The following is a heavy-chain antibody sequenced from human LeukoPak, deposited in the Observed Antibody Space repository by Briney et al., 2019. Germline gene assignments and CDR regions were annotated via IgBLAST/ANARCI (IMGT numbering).Heavy chain of an antibody. CDR3: TKAPGELWSWYDY. Sequence: PGGSLRLSCAASGFTFSSYEMNWVRQAPGKGLEWVSSITTTGRNMYYADSVKGRFTIYRDNAKNSLYLQMNRLRAEDTAVYYCTKAPGELWSWYDYWGEGTLVTVSP. CDR2: ITTTGRNM. J-gene: IGHJ4*02. CDR1: GFTFSSYE. V-gene: IGHV3-48*03. D-gene: IGHD3-10*01.